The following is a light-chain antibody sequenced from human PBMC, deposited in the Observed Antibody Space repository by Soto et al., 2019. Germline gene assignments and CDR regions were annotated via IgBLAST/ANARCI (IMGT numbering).Light chain of an antibody. V-gene: IGLV2-14*01. CDR3: GSYTTSSTLV. CDR2: DVY. CDR1: SSDVGTYNY. Sequence: QSALTQPASLSGSPGQSITISCTGTSSDVGTYNYVSWYQQYPGKAPKLIIYDVYIRPSGVSDRFSGSKSGNTASLTISGLQPEDEADYYCGSYTTSSTLVFGGGTQLTVL. J-gene: IGLJ2*01.